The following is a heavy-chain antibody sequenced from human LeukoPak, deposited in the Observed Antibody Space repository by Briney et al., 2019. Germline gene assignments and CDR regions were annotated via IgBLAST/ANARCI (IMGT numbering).Heavy chain of an antibody. J-gene: IGHJ5*02. CDR3: ARDRRYSSSWYYLENWFDP. V-gene: IGHV3-21*01. Sequence: GGSLRLSCAASGFTFSSYSMNWVRQAPGKGLEWVSSISSSSSYIYYVDSVKGRLTISRDNAKNSPYLQMNSLRAEDTAVYYCARDRRYSSSWYYLENWFDPWGQGTLVTVSS. CDR2: ISSSSSYI. D-gene: IGHD6-13*01. CDR1: GFTFSSYS.